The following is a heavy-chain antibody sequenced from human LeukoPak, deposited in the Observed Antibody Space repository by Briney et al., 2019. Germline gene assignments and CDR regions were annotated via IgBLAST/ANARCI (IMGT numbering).Heavy chain of an antibody. J-gene: IGHJ6*02. CDR1: GGSFSGYY. Sequence: SETLSLTCAVYGGSFSGYYWSWIRQPPGKGLEWIGEINHSGSTNYNPSLKSRVTISVDTSKNQFPLKLSPVTAADTAVYYCARVRPLAYCGGDCFRHYYYYGMDVWGQGTTVTVSS. CDR2: INHSGST. CDR3: ARVRPLAYCGGDCFRHYYYYGMDV. V-gene: IGHV4-34*01. D-gene: IGHD2-21*02.